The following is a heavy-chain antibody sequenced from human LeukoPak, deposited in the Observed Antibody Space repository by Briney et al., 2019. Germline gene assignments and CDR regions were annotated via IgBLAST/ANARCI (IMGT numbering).Heavy chain of an antibody. J-gene: IGHJ4*02. D-gene: IGHD1-26*01. CDR3: AKDEGYSGSYYDFDY. Sequence: ASVKVSCKASGYTFSGYYIHWVRQAPGQGLEWMGWINPNNGATNYAQKLQGGVTMTRDTSITTTYMELSRLTSDDTAVYYCAKDEGYSGSYYDFDYWGQGTLVTVSS. CDR2: INPNNGAT. V-gene: IGHV1-2*02. CDR1: GYTFSGYY.